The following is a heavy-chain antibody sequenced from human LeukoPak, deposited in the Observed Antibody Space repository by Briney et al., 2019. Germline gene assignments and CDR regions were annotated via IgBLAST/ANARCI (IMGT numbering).Heavy chain of an antibody. Sequence: PSETLSLTCTVSGGSISSGGYYWSWIRQHPGKGLEWIGYIYYSGSTYYNPSLKSRVTISVDTSKNQFSLKLSSVTAADTAVYYCARAQPPRYCSSTSCYGPPDYYYYYGMDVWGQGTTVTVSS. CDR1: GGSISSGGYY. J-gene: IGHJ6*02. V-gene: IGHV4-31*03. CDR2: IYYSGST. CDR3: ARAQPPRYCSSTSCYGPPDYYYYYGMDV. D-gene: IGHD2-2*01.